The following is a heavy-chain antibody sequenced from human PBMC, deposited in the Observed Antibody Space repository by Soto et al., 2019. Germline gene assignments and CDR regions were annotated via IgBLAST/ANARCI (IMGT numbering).Heavy chain of an antibody. CDR2: INPSIGTT. Sequence: GASVKVSWKASGYTFSSYYMHWVRQAPGQGLEWMGVINPSIGTTTYAQKFQGRVTMTSDTSTSSVYMEVSSLRSEDTAVYYCISTLGARFDYWGQGTLVTVSS. CDR1: GYTFSSYY. V-gene: IGHV1-46*03. CDR3: ISTLGARFDY. J-gene: IGHJ4*02. D-gene: IGHD1-26*01.